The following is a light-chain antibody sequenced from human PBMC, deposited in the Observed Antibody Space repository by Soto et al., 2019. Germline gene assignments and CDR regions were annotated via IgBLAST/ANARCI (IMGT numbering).Light chain of an antibody. CDR2: KVS. CDR1: QSLVHSDGIAY. V-gene: IGKV2-30*02. CDR3: MQGTHWPIT. Sequence: DVGMTQSPLSVPVTLGQPASMSCRSNQSLVHSDGIAYFSWFQQRPGRSPRRLIYKVSNRDSGVPARFSGSGSGTDFALKISRVEAEDVGVYYCMQGTHWPITFGQGTRLEIK. J-gene: IGKJ5*01.